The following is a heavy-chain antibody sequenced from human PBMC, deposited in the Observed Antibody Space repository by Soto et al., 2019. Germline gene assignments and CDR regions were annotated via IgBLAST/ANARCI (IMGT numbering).Heavy chain of an antibody. CDR2: IIPIFGTS. D-gene: IGHD3-22*01. Sequence: SVEVSFKASGGTFISYAISWVRQAPGQGLEWMGGIIPIFGTSNYAQKFQGRVTITADESTSTAYMELSSLRSEDTAVYYCARRGGYYWFDPWGQGTLVTVSS. CDR1: GGTFISYA. CDR3: ARRGGYYWFDP. V-gene: IGHV1-69*13. J-gene: IGHJ5*02.